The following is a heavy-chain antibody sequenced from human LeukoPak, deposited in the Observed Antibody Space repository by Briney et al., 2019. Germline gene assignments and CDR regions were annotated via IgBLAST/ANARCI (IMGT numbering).Heavy chain of an antibody. V-gene: IGHV1-2*02. CDR2: INPNSGGT. D-gene: IGHD3-9*01. CDR1: GYTFTGYY. J-gene: IGHJ5*02. Sequence: ASVKVSCKASGYTFTGYYMHWVRQAPGQGLEWMGWINPNSGGTNYAQKLQGRVTMTTDTSTSTAYMELRSLRSDDTAVYYCARVVLYYDILTGYYLNWFDPWGQGTLVTVSS. CDR3: ARVVLYYDILTGYYLNWFDP.